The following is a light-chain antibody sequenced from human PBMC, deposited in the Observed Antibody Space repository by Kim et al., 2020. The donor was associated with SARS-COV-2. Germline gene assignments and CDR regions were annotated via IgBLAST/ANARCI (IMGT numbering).Light chain of an antibody. Sequence: QSVLTQPPSASGTPGQRVAISCSGSGSNIGVNYVYWYQQLSGTAPKLLIYRNDQRPSGVPDRFSGSKSATSASLAISGLRSEDEAAYYCAAWDDTLRGWMFGGGTQLTVL. CDR1: GSNIGVNY. V-gene: IGLV1-47*01. CDR3: AAWDDTLRGWM. CDR2: RND. J-gene: IGLJ3*02.